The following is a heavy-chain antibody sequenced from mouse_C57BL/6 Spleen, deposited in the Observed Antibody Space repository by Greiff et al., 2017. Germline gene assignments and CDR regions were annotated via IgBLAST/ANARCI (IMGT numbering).Heavy chain of an antibody. CDR2: ISDGGSYT. Sequence: EVQLQESGGGLVKPGGSLKLSCAASGFTFSSYAMSWVRQTPEKRLEWVATISDGGSYTYYPDNVKGRFTISRDNAKNNLYLQMSHLKSEDTAMYYCARDFWDWYFDFWGTGTTVTVSS. J-gene: IGHJ1*03. CDR1: GFTFSSYA. D-gene: IGHD4-1*01. V-gene: IGHV5-4*01. CDR3: ARDFWDWYFDF.